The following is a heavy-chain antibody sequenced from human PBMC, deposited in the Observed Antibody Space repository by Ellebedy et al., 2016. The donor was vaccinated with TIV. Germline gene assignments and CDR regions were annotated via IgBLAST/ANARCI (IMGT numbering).Heavy chain of an antibody. CDR1: GYTFINSY. Sequence: ASVKVSCKASGYTFINSYIHWVRQAPGQGLEWLGWINPHNGGTNYALNFRGRVTMTTDTSINTAYMELSTLTFDDTAIYYCAKGLLRELLGFDSWGQGTLVAVSS. J-gene: IGHJ4*02. CDR2: INPHNGGT. V-gene: IGHV1-2*02. CDR3: AKGLLRELLGFDS. D-gene: IGHD1-26*01.